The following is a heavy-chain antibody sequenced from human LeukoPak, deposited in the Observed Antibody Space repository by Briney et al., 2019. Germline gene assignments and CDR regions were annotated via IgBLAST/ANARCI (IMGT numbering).Heavy chain of an antibody. Sequence: SETLSLTCTVSGGSISSSSYYWGWIRQPPGKGLEWIGSIYYSGSTYYNPSLKSRVTISVDTSKNQFSLKLSSVTAADTAVYYCARGRYYYYMDVWGKGTMVTVSS. CDR2: IYYSGST. V-gene: IGHV4-39*07. CDR1: GGSISSSSYY. J-gene: IGHJ6*03. CDR3: ARGRYYYYMDV.